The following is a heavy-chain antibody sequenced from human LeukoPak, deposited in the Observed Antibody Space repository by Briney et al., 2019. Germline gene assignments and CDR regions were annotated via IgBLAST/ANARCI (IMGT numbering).Heavy chain of an antibody. J-gene: IGHJ4*02. CDR2: IGSDYKT. D-gene: IGHD6-19*01. CDR1: GFTIGGFA. V-gene: IGHV3-23*01. Sequence: PGGSLRLSCAASGFTIGGFAMTWVRQAPGKGLEWVSSIGSDYKTHYSESVKGRFAISRDNSQSTVFLQMNSLRAEDTAVYYCAKDARRTNGWYYFDYWGQGALVTVSS. CDR3: AKDARRTNGWYYFDY.